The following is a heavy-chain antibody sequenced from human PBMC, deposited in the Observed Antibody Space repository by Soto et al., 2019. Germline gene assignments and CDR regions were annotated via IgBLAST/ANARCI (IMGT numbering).Heavy chain of an antibody. J-gene: IGHJ4*02. D-gene: IGHD2-2*01. V-gene: IGHV3-23*01. CDR2: ISGSGGST. CDR1: GFTFSSYA. Sequence: GGSLRLSCAASGFTFSSYAMSWVRQAPGKGLEWVSAISGSGGSTYYADSMKGRFTISRENSKNTLYLQMNSLRAEDTAVYYCAKDRSTSLREFDYFDYWGQGTLVTVSS. CDR3: AKDRSTSLREFDYFDY.